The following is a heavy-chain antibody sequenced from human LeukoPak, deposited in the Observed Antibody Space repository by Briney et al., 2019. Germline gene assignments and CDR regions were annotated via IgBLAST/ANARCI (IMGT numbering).Heavy chain of an antibody. Sequence: GSLRLSCAAFGFTFRKYGMSWVRQVPGKGLEWVSSIISSSSYIYYADSVKGRFTISRDNAKNSLYLQRNSLRAEDTAVYYCAKTSRDGYNSLDYWGQGTLVTVSS. D-gene: IGHD5-24*01. CDR2: IISSSSYI. CDR3: AKTSRDGYNSLDY. V-gene: IGHV3-21*01. J-gene: IGHJ4*02. CDR1: GFTFRKYG.